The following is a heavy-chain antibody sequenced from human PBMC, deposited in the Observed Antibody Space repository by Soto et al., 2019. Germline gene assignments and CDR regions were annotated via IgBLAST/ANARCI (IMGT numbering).Heavy chain of an antibody. CDR1: GVSIHNSHSF. CDR2: VYYSGGA. V-gene: IGHV4-39*01. CDR3: GRVVEGATRHTDLDS. J-gene: IGHJ5*01. D-gene: IGHD2-21*01. Sequence: SETLSLTCTVSGVSIHNSHSFWGWIRQPPGKGLEFIGTVYYSGGAHYNSSLKSRVTISVGTANNQVSLRMRSLTAADTAVYYCGRVVEGATRHTDLDSWGQGTLVTVS.